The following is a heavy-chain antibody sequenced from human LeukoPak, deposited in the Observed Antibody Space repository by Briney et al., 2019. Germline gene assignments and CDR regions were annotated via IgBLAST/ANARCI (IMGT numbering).Heavy chain of an antibody. CDR2: IYSGGST. Sequence: GGSLRLSCAASGFTFSSYSMNWVRQAPGKGLEWVSVIYSGGSTYYADSVKGRFTISRDNSKNTLYLQMNSLRAEDTAVYYCARDYYDFWSGYSLYYYYGMDVWGQGTTVTVSS. V-gene: IGHV3-66*01. J-gene: IGHJ6*02. D-gene: IGHD3-3*01. CDR1: GFTFSSYS. CDR3: ARDYYDFWSGYSLYYYYGMDV.